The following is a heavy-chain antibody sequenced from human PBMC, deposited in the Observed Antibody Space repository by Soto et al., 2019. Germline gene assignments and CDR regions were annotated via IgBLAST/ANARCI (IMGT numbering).Heavy chain of an antibody. CDR1: GFTFDDYA. Sequence: GGSLRLSCAASGFTFDDYAMHWVRQAPGKGLEWVSGISWNSGSIGYADSVKGRFTISRDNAKNSLYLQMNSLRAEDTALYYCAKDKGLGVTTTLDYWGQGTLVTVSS. V-gene: IGHV3-9*01. CDR3: AKDKGLGVTTTLDY. J-gene: IGHJ4*02. CDR2: ISWNSGSI. D-gene: IGHD4-17*01.